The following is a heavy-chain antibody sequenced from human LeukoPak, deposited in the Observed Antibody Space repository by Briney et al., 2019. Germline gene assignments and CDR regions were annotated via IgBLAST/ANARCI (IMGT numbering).Heavy chain of an antibody. CDR1: GYTFTSYD. V-gene: IGHV1-46*01. CDR2: INPSGGST. J-gene: IGHJ4*02. D-gene: IGHD3-22*01. CDR3: ARIPDSSGYYFNY. Sequence: ASVKVSCKASGYTFTSYDINWVRQAPGQGLEWMGIINPSGGSTSYAQKFQGRVTMTRDTSTSTVYIELSSLRSEDTAVYYCARIPDSSGYYFNYWGQGTLVTVSS.